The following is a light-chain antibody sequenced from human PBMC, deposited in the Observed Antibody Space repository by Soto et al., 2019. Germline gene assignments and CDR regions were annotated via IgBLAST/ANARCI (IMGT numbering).Light chain of an antibody. Sequence: QSVLTQPPSVSGSPGQSVTISCTGTSSDVGRYNLVSWYQQPPGTAPKLMIYEVSNRPSGVPDRFSGSKSGNMASLTISGLQAEDEADYYCTSYSSSITDVFGTGTKLTVL. V-gene: IGLV2-18*02. CDR1: SSDVGRYNL. CDR2: EVS. CDR3: TSYSSSITDV. J-gene: IGLJ1*01.